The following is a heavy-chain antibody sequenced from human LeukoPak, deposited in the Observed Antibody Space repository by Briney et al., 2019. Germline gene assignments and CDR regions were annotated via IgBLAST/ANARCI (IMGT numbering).Heavy chain of an antibody. Sequence: GGSLRLSCAASGFTFSSYSMNWVRQAPGKGLEWVSYISSSSSTIYYADSVKGRFTISRDNAKNSLYLQMNSLRAEDTAVYYCARVTVTRSLYYYGMDVWGQGTTVTVSS. CDR3: ARVTVTRSLYYYGMDV. D-gene: IGHD4-17*01. CDR2: ISSSSSTI. V-gene: IGHV3-48*04. J-gene: IGHJ6*02. CDR1: GFTFSSYS.